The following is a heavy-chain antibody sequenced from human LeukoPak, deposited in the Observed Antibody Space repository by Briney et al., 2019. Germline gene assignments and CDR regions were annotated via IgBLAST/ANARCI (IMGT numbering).Heavy chain of an antibody. CDR1: GFTFSSYA. CDR2: TPGSGGAT. D-gene: IGHD1-26*01. CDR3: ARGGGSYFYEDY. V-gene: IGHV3-23*01. Sequence: GGSLRLSCEASGFTFSSYAIRWVRQAPGTGLEWVSSTPGSGGATYYADSVRGRFSISRDSSKNTVYLQMNSLRDEDTAVYYCARGGGSYFYEDYWGQGTLVTVSS. J-gene: IGHJ4*02.